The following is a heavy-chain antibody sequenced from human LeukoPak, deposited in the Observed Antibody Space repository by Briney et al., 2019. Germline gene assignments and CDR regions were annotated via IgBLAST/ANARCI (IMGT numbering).Heavy chain of an antibody. CDR3: ASTPKYYYDSSGYYYENDAFDI. V-gene: IGHV4-4*07. J-gene: IGHJ3*02. CDR2: IYTSGST. D-gene: IGHD3-22*01. CDR1: GGSISSYY. Sequence: SETLSLTCTVSGGSISSYYWSWIRQPAGKGLEWIGRIYTSGSTNYNPSLKSRVTMSVDTSKNQFSLKLSSVTAADTAVYYCASTPKYYYDSSGYYYENDAFDIWGQGTMVTVSS.